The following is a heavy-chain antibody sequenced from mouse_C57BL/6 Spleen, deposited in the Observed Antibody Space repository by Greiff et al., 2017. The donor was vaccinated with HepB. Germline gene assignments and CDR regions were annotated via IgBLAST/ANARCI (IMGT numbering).Heavy chain of an antibody. Sequence: EVQLQQSGPELVKPGASVKISCKASGYSFTGYYMHWVKQSHGNILDWIGYIYPYNGVSSYNQKFKGKATLTVDNSSSTAYMELRSLTSEDSAVYYCARRGYDYDDWYFDVWGTGTTVTVSS. CDR2: IYPYNGVS. D-gene: IGHD2-4*01. J-gene: IGHJ1*03. V-gene: IGHV1-31*01. CDR1: GYSFTGYY. CDR3: ARRGYDYDDWYFDV.